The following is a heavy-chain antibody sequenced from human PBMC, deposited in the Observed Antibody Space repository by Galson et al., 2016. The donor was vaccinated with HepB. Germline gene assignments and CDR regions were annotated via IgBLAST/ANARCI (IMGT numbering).Heavy chain of an antibody. V-gene: IGHV1-69*13. Sequence: SVKVSCKASGGSFSSRAIGWVRQAPGHGLEWIGGIIPIFGTAEYTQKFQGKVPITADESTSTAYMELTNLRSEDTAVYYCATVGGEHDYGDYNLMPVWAYFDPWGQGTLVTVSS. J-gene: IGHJ5*02. CDR3: ATVGGEHDYGDYNLMPVWAYFDP. D-gene: IGHD4-17*01. CDR2: IIPIFGTA. CDR1: GGSFSSRA.